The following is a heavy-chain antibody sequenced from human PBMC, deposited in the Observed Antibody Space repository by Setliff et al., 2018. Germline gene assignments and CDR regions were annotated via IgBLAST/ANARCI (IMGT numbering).Heavy chain of an antibody. CDR2: IYGGGAT. CDR3: ARDPGFHSGTWCLGD. D-gene: IGHD2-8*01. CDR1: GDPIDSYY. V-gene: IGHV4-4*07. J-gene: IGHJ4*02. Sequence: PSETLSLTCSVSGDPIDSYYWSWVRQSAGRGLEWIGRIYGGGATNYNPSLKARLTISVDNSKNQFSLQLTSVTAADTALYFCARDPGFHSGTWCLGDWGQGTQVTVSS.